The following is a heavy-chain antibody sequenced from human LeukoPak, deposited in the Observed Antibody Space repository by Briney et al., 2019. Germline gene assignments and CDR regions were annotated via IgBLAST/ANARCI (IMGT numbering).Heavy chain of an antibody. J-gene: IGHJ4*02. Sequence: PSETLSLTCTVSGASIRGSITSGTSYWNCIRQPAGKGLEWIGRMYNSGTTINYNPSLKSRVTISVDTSKNQFSLNVTSVTAADTAVYYCARSTNRVDSWGQGTLVTVSS. CDR2: MYNSGTT. CDR1: GASIRGSITSGTSY. CDR3: ARSTNRVDS. V-gene: IGHV4-61*02. D-gene: IGHD1-14*01.